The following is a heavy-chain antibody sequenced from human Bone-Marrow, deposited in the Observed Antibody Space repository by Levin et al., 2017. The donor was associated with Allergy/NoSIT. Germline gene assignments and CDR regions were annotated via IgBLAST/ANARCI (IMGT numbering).Heavy chain of an antibody. V-gene: IGHV3-23*01. CDR1: GFTFSNFA. Sequence: PGGSLRLSCAASGFTFSNFAMSWVRQAPGKGLEFVSGISESGGTTWTADSVKGRFTISRDNSKNTLYLEMNSLRAEDTAVYYCAKDYRQQLAQFDFWGQGTLVTVSS. D-gene: IGHD6-13*01. CDR3: AKDYRQQLAQFDF. J-gene: IGHJ4*02. CDR2: ISESGGTT.